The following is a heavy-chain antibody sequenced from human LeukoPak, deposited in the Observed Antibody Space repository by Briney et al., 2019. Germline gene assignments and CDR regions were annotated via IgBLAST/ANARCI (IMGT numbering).Heavy chain of an antibody. V-gene: IGHV4-34*01. CDR3: ARVPKYFDL. CDR2: INHSRST. CDR1: GGSFSGFY. J-gene: IGHJ2*01. Sequence: SETLSLTCAVYGGSFSGFYWTWIRQPPGKGLEWIGQINHSRSTHYDPSLKSRVTISVDTSKNQFSLKLSSVTAADTAVYYCARVPKYFDLWGRGTLVTVSS.